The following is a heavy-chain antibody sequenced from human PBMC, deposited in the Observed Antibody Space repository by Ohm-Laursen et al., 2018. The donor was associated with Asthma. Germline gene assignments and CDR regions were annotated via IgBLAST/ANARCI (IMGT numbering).Heavy chain of an antibody. D-gene: IGHD3-22*01. CDR2: ISYDGSNK. CDR1: GFTFSSYG. CDR3: AKTSRLWYYDSSGQFDY. V-gene: IGHV3-30*18. Sequence: SLRLSCTAPGFTFSSYGMHWVRQAPGKGLEWVAVISYDGSNKYYADSVKGRFTISRDNSKNTLYLQMNSLRAEDTAVYYCAKTSRLWYYDSSGQFDYWGQGTLVTVSS. J-gene: IGHJ4*02.